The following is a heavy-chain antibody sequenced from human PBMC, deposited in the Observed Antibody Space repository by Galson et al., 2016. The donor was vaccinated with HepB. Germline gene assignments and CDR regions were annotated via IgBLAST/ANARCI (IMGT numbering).Heavy chain of an antibody. J-gene: IGHJ6*02. D-gene: IGHD3-10*01. CDR1: GFTFDDYG. CDR2: INWSGDST. CDR3: ARGLVGSGMDV. V-gene: IGHV3-20*01. Sequence: LRLSCAVSGFTFDDYGMTWVRPAPGKGLEWVSGINWSGDSTAYPDSVKGRFTMYRDDARNSLYLQMSSLRVEDTALYQCARGLVGSGMDVWGQGTTVTVSS.